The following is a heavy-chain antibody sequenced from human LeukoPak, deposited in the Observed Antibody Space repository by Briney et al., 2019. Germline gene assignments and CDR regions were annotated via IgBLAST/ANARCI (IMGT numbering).Heavy chain of an antibody. CDR3: ARRVATSRKYCFDY. Sequence: SETLSLTCSVSGGSTNTYFWSWIRQPPGKGLEWIGYIYYSGNTNYNPSLKSRVTISLDTSKNQFSLNLSSVTAADTAVYYCARRVATSRKYCFDYWGQGALVTVSS. V-gene: IGHV4-59*08. J-gene: IGHJ4*02. CDR1: GGSTNTYF. D-gene: IGHD5-24*01. CDR2: IYYSGNT.